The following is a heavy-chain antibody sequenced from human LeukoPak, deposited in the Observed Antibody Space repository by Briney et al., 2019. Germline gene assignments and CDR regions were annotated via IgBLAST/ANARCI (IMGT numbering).Heavy chain of an antibody. D-gene: IGHD2-21*02. CDR3: ARGAPESSWVTATHDAFDI. Sequence: GGSLRLSCAASGFTFSSNYMSWVRQAPGKGLEWVSVIHSGGSTYYADSVKGRFTISRDNSKNTLYLQMNSLRAEDTAVYYCARGAPESSWVTATHDAFDIWGQGTMVTVSS. V-gene: IGHV3-53*01. J-gene: IGHJ3*02. CDR2: IHSGGST. CDR1: GFTFSSNY.